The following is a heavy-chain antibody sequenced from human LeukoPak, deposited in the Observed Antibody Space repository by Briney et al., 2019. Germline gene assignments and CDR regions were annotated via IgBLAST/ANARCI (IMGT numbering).Heavy chain of an antibody. J-gene: IGHJ4*02. CDR2: IHRSGDT. CDR3: ATRDQSRTFLVPLDS. CDR1: GVSISSGNW. V-gene: IGHV4/OR15-8*02. Sequence: SETLSLTCAVYGVSISSGNWWTWVRQPPGKGLEWIGEIHRSGDTKYNPSLNGRVTISMDNSKNQLSLNLISVTAADTAMYYCATRDQSRTFLVPLDSWGQGTLVTVSS. D-gene: IGHD3-3*02.